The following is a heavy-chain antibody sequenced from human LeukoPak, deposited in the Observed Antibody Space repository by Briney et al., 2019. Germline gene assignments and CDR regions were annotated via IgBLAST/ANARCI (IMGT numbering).Heavy chain of an antibody. CDR3: ARESKEDSYYDFWSGHYTSRGIDY. D-gene: IGHD3-3*01. CDR1: GGSFSGYY. V-gene: IGHV4-34*01. Sequence: PSETLSLTCAVYGGSFSGYYWSWIRQPPGKGLEWIGEINHSGSTNYNPSLKSRVTISVDTSKNQFSLKLSSVTAADTAVYYCARESKEDSYYDFWSGHYTSRGIDYWGQGTLVTVSS. J-gene: IGHJ4*02. CDR2: INHSGST.